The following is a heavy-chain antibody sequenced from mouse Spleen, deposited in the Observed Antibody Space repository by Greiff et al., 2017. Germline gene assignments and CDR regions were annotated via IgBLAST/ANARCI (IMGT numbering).Heavy chain of an antibody. V-gene: IGHV1-4*01. J-gene: IGHJ4*01. CDR1: GYTFTSYT. CDR3: ARSEVRPYYAMDY. Sequence: QVQLKESGAELARPGASVKMSCKASGYTFTSYTMHWVKQRPGQGLEWIGYINPSSGYTKYNQKFKDKATLTADKSSSTAYMQLSSLTSEDSAVYYCARSEVRPYYAMDYWGQGTSVTVSS. CDR2: INPSSGYT.